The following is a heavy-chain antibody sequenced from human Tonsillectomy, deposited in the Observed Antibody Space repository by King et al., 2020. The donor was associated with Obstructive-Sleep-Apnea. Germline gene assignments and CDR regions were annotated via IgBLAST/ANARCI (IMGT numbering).Heavy chain of an antibody. V-gene: IGHV1-18*01. CDR3: ARAKPLDCGDYYFF. CDR1: GYTFTSYG. J-gene: IGHJ4*02. D-gene: IGHD2-21*02. CDR2: ISAYNDNT. Sequence: QLVQSGTEVKKPGASVNVSCKASGYTFTSYGISWVRQAPGQGLEWMGWISAYNDNTNYAQKLQGRVTMTTDTSTSTAYMELRSLRSDDTAVYYCARAKPLDCGDYYFFWGQGTLVTVSS.